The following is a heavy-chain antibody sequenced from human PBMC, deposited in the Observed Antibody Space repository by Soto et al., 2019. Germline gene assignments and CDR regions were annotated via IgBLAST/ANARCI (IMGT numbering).Heavy chain of an antibody. CDR2: INPSGGST. Sequence: ASVKVSCKASGYTFTSYYMHWVRQAPGQGLEWMGIINPSGGSTSYAQKLQGRVTMTRDTSTSTVYMELSSLRSEDTAAYYCARDGAPVDTAMVSAFDIWGQGTMVTVS. CDR1: GYTFTSYY. J-gene: IGHJ3*02. CDR3: ARDGAPVDTAMVSAFDI. D-gene: IGHD5-18*01. V-gene: IGHV1-46*01.